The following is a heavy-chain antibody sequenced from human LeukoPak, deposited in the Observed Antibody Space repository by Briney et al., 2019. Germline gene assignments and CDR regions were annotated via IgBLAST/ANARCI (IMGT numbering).Heavy chain of an antibody. J-gene: IGHJ6*04. CDR1: GFTFSDYY. CDR2: ISSSGATI. CDR3: ARDHSSYGSPYMDV. D-gene: IGHD6-19*01. V-gene: IGHV3-11*04. Sequence: GGSLRLSCAASGFTFSDYYMMWIRQAPGKGLEWVSYISSSGATIYYAESVKGRFTISRDNAKNSLYLQMNSLRVEDTAVYYCARDHSSYGSPYMDVWGKGTTVTVSA.